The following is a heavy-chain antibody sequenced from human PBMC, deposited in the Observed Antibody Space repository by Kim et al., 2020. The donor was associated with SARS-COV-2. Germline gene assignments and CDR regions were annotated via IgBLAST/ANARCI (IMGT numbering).Heavy chain of an antibody. D-gene: IGHD4-17*01. CDR3: ARDQTGGYGDYYGHYYYGMDV. J-gene: IGHJ6*02. Sequence: SVKVSCKASGGTFSSYAISWVRQAPGQGLEWMGGIIPIFGTANYAQKFQGRVTITADESTSTAYMELSSLRSEDTAVYYCARDQTGGYGDYYGHYYYGMDVWGQGTTVTVSS. CDR1: GGTFSSYA. V-gene: IGHV1-69*13. CDR2: IIPIFGTA.